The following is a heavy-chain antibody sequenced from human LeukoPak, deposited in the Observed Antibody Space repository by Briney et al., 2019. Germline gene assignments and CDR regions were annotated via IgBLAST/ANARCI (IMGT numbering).Heavy chain of an antibody. V-gene: IGHV3-20*04. D-gene: IGHD3-16*01. CDR1: GFTFADYG. CDR3: AREFLGGKGCLDP. CDR2: INWKGGDSR. J-gene: IGHJ5*02. Sequence: GGSLRLSCAASGFTFADYGMTWVRQAPGKGLEWVSGINWKGGDSRGYADSVKGRFTISRDNAKNSLFLQMDSLRAEDTAIYYCAREFLGGKGCLDPWGQGTLVTVSS.